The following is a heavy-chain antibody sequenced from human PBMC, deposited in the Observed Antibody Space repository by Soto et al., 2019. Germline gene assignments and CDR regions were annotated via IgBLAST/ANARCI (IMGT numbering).Heavy chain of an antibody. J-gene: IGHJ3*02. CDR2: IYYSGST. CDR1: GGSISSYY. Sequence: SETLSLTCTVSGGSISSYYWSWIRQPPGKGLEWIGYIYYSGSTNYNPSLKSRVTISVDTSKNQVSLKLSSVTAADTAVYYCRRTGLRSRPDAFDIWGQGTMVTVSS. V-gene: IGHV4-59*08. CDR3: RRTGLRSRPDAFDI. D-gene: IGHD3-16*01.